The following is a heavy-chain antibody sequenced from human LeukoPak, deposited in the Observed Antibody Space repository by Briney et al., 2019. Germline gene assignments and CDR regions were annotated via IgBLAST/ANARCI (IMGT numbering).Heavy chain of an antibody. Sequence: GGSLRLSCAASGFTFSSYAMSWVRQAPGKGLEWVSAISGSGGSAYYADSVKGRFTISRDNSKNSLYLQMNSLRAEDTAVYYCARDIYCSGGSCTHYWGQGTLVTVSS. CDR1: GFTFSSYA. CDR2: ISGSGGSA. D-gene: IGHD2-15*01. J-gene: IGHJ4*02. CDR3: ARDIYCSGGSCTHY. V-gene: IGHV3-23*01.